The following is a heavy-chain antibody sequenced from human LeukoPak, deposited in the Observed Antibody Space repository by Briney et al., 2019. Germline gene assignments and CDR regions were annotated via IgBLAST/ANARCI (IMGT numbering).Heavy chain of an antibody. CDR1: GYTFTSYD. J-gene: IGHJ6*03. CDR2: MNPTSGNT. V-gene: IGHV1-8*01. CDR3: ARLPYNWNDFRLFYYMDL. Sequence: GASVKVSCKASGYTFTSYDINWVRQATGQGLEWMGWMNPTSGNTGYAQKFQGRVTMTRDTSISTAYMELSSLRSEDTAVYYCARLPYNWNDFRLFYYMDLWGKGTTVTVSS. D-gene: IGHD1-20*01.